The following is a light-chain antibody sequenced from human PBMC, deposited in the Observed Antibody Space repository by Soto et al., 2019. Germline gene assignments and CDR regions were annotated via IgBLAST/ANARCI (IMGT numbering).Light chain of an antibody. V-gene: IGLV2-14*01. CDR2: DVI. Sequence: QSALTQPASVSGSPGQSITISCTGTSSDVGGYNYVSWYQQHPGKAPKLMIYDVIHRPSGVSNRFSGYKSGNTSSLTISGLQAEDEADYYCSSYTSSSLYVFGTGTKVTVL. CDR3: SSYTSSSLYV. CDR1: SSDVGGYNY. J-gene: IGLJ1*01.